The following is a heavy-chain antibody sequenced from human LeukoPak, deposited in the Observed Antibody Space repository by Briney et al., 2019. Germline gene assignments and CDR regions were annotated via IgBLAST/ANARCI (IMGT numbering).Heavy chain of an antibody. CDR1: GFTFDDYA. CDR3: AKDTRTGYSGALDY. CDR2: ISWDSSTK. Sequence: GGSLRLSCAASGFTFDDYAMHWVRQAPGKGLEWVSGISWDSSTKAYADSVKGLFTISRDNAKNSLYLQMNSLRAEDTALYYCAKDTRTGYSGALDYWGQGTLVTVSS. J-gene: IGHJ4*02. V-gene: IGHV3-9*01. D-gene: IGHD1-26*01.